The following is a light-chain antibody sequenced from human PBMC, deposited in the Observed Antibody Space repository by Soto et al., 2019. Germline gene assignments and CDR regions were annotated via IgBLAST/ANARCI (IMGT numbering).Light chain of an antibody. J-gene: IGKJ4*01. CDR2: GAS. CDR3: QQYGSSVLT. Sequence: EIVLTQSPDTLSLSPGERATLSCRASQSVSTNSLAWYQQKRGQAPRPLIYGASSRATGTPDRFSGSGSGTDFTLIISRLEPEDFAVYYCQQYGSSVLTFGGGTKVDI. V-gene: IGKV3-20*01. CDR1: QSVSTNS.